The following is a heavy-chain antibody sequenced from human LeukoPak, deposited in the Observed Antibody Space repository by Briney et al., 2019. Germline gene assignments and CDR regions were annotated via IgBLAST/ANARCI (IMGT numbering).Heavy chain of an antibody. V-gene: IGHV4-34*01. J-gene: IGHJ4*02. CDR1: GGSFSGYY. CDR2: INHSGST. Sequence: SETLPLTCAVYGGSFSGYYWSWIRQPPGKGREWIGEINHSGSTNYNPSPKSRVTISVDTSKNQFSLKLSSVTAADTAVYYCARVGLGTGYVSRWTRDYWGQGTLVTVSS. D-gene: IGHD3-9*01. CDR3: ARVGLGTGYVSRWTRDY.